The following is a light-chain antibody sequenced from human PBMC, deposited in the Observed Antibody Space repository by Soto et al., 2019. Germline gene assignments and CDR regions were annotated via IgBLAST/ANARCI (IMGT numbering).Light chain of an antibody. V-gene: IGLV7-43*01. CDR1: SGAVTSGSF. CDR3: LLYAGGVYL. J-gene: IGLJ2*01. CDR2: GPD. Sequence: QAVVTQEPSLTVSPGGTVTLTCGSSSGAVTSGSFPTWFQQKPGQTPRPLIYGPDNRHSWTPARFSGSLRGGQAALTLSGSQPEDEAEYYCLLYAGGVYLVGAGTKHTAL.